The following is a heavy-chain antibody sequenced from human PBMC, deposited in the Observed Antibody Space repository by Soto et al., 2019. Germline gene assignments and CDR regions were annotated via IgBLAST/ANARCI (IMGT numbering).Heavy chain of an antibody. Sequence: GASVKVSCKASGYTFTSYGISWVRQAPGQGLEWMGWISAYNGNTNYAQKLQGRVTMTTDTSTSTAYMELRSLRSDDTAVYYCARDSRDIVATIFDYWGQGTLVTVSS. CDR2: ISAYNGNT. D-gene: IGHD5-12*01. J-gene: IGHJ4*02. CDR3: ARDSRDIVATIFDY. V-gene: IGHV1-18*01. CDR1: GYTFTSYG.